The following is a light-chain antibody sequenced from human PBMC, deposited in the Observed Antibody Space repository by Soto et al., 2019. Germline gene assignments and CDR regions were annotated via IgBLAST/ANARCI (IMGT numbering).Light chain of an antibody. Sequence: DIQMTQSPSSLSASVGDRVTITCRASQSISSYLNWYQQKPGKAPKLLIYAASSLQGGVPSRFSDSGSGTDFTLTISSLQPEDFATYYCQQSYSTPQNTFGQGTKLEIK. CDR2: AAS. CDR1: QSISSY. J-gene: IGKJ2*01. V-gene: IGKV1-39*01. CDR3: QQSYSTPQNT.